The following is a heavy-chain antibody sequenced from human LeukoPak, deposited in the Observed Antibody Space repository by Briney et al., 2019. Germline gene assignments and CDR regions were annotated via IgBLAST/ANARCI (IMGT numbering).Heavy chain of an antibody. Sequence: PGGSLRLSCAASGFTVSSNYMSWVRQAPGKGLEWVSVIYSGGSTYYADSVKGRFTISRDNSKNTLYLQMNSLRAEDTAVYYCAREYSYGNYGMDVWGQGTTVTVSS. CDR3: AREYSYGNYGMDV. CDR2: IYSGGST. V-gene: IGHV3-66*01. D-gene: IGHD5-18*01. CDR1: GFTVSSNY. J-gene: IGHJ6*02.